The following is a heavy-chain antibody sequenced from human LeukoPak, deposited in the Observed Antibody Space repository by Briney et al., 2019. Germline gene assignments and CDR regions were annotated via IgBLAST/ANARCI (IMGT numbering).Heavy chain of an antibody. V-gene: IGHV3-11*04. CDR3: ARVVPNGDYVWGYYYYYMDV. D-gene: IGHD3-16*01. CDR2: ISSSGSTI. CDR1: GFTFSDYY. J-gene: IGHJ6*03. Sequence: GGSLRLSCAASGFTFSDYYMSWIRQAPGKGLEWVSYISSSGSTIYYADSVKGRFTISRDNAKNSLYLQMNSLRAEDTAVYYCARVVPNGDYVWGYYYYYMDVWGKGTTVTVSS.